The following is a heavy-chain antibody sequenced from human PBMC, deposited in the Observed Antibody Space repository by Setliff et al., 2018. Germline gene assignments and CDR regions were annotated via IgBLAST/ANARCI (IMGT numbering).Heavy chain of an antibody. D-gene: IGHD3-3*01. CDR2: ISPDGTIT. CDR3: TRDVYDFRTGEADP. J-gene: IGHJ5*02. V-gene: IGHV3-74*01. Sequence: PGGSLRLSCGASGFTFRKYWMYWVRQVPGKGLVWVSRISPDGTITNYADSVKGRFTISRDNAKNTLYLQMNSLRGEDTAVYYCTRDVYDFRTGEADPWGQGARVTVSS. CDR1: GFTFRKYW.